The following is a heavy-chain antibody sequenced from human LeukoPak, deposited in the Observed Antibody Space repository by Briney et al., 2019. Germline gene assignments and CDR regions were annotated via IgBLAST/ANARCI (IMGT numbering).Heavy chain of an antibody. V-gene: IGHV3-23*01. J-gene: IGHJ6*03. CDR3: AKDESPGHGSYGIYYYYMDV. Sequence: PGGSLRLSCAASEFHFSTHGMNWVRQAPGKGLDWVSSISYSGGSTHYADSVMGRFTISRDNSKNTLYLQMNSLRPEDTALYYCAKDESPGHGSYGIYYYYMDVWGNGTTVTVSS. CDR1: EFHFSTHG. CDR2: ISYSGGST. D-gene: IGHD3-10*01.